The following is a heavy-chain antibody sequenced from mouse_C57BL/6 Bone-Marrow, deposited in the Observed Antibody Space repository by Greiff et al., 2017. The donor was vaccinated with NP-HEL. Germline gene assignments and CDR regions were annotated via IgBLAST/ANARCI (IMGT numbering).Heavy chain of an antibody. V-gene: IGHV6-6*01. J-gene: IGHJ4*01. Sequence: EVMLVESGGGLVQPGGSMKLSCAASGFTFSDAWMDWVRQSPEKGLEWVAEIRNKANNHATYYAESVKGRFTISRDDSKSSVYLQMNSLRAEDTGIYYCTRPSSYYYYAMDYWGQGTSVTVSS. CDR1: GFTFSDAW. CDR2: IRNKANNHAT. D-gene: IGHD1-1*01. CDR3: TRPSSYYYYAMDY.